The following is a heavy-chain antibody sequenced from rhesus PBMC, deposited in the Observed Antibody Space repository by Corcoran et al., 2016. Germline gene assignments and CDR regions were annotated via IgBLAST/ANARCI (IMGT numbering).Heavy chain of an antibody. V-gene: IGHV3-110*02. CDR1: GVPFSDHY. D-gene: IGHD6-37*01. CDR2: ISSGSGSTT. Sequence: EVQLVESGGGLVQPGGSLRLSCAASGVPFSDHYMDWVRQAPGKGLEWVSSISSGSGSTTLYPDSVKGRFTISRDNAKNIVYLQMNSLRAEDTAVYYCARVAVYWGQGVLVTVSS. J-gene: IGHJ4*01. CDR3: ARVAVY.